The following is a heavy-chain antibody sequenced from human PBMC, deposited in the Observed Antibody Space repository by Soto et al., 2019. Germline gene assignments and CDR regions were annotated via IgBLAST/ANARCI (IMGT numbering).Heavy chain of an antibody. CDR3: ASQYCSGGSCYLLDP. J-gene: IGHJ5*02. D-gene: IGHD2-15*01. CDR2: INPSGGST. Sequence: ASVKVSCKASGYTFTSYYMHWVRQAPGQGLEWMGIINPSGGSTSYAQKFQGXXXMTRDTSTSTVYMELSSLRSEDTAVYYCASQYCSGGSCYLLDPWGQGTLVTVSS. CDR1: GYTFTSYY. V-gene: IGHV1-46*03.